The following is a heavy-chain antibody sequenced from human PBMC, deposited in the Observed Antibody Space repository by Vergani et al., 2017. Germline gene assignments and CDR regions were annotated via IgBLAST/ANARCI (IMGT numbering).Heavy chain of an antibody. J-gene: IGHJ4*02. V-gene: IGHV2-5*02. CDR2: IYWDDDM. CDR3: AHLRPYYGWADY. CDR1: GFSLSTRGVG. Sequence: QITFKESGPTLVKPTQTLTLTCPFSGFSLSTRGVGVGWIRQPPGKALEWLALIYWDDDMRYSPALKSRLNITKDTSKNQVVLTMTNMDPVDTATYYCAHLRPYYGWADYWGQGTLVTVSS. D-gene: IGHD3-10*01.